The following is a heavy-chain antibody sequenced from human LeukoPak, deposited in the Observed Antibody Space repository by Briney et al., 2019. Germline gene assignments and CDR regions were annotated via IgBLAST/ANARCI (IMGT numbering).Heavy chain of an antibody. CDR2: IYHSGST. V-gene: IGHV4-30-2*01. CDR1: GGSISSGGYS. J-gene: IGHJ4*02. Sequence: PSETLSLTCAVSGGSISSGGYSWSWIRQPPGKGLEWIGYIYHSGSTYYNPSLKSRVTISVDRSKNQFSLKLSSVTAADTAVYYCARDPGPNPASIAARPDQGSEVGFDYWGQGTLVTVSS. D-gene: IGHD6-6*01. CDR3: ARDPGPNPASIAARPDQGSEVGFDY.